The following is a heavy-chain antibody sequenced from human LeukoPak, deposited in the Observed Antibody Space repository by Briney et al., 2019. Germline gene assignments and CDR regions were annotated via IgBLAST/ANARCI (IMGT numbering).Heavy chain of an antibody. CDR3: AKDRGSYSSSYLDY. Sequence: GRSLRLSCAASGFTFSTYSMHWVRQAPGKGLEWVAVISYVADNKQYADSVKGRFTISRDNSKNTLYLQMNSLRAEDTAVYYCAKDRGSYSSSYLDYWGQGTLVTVSS. D-gene: IGHD6-6*01. CDR2: ISYVADNK. V-gene: IGHV3-30-3*01. J-gene: IGHJ4*02. CDR1: GFTFSTYS.